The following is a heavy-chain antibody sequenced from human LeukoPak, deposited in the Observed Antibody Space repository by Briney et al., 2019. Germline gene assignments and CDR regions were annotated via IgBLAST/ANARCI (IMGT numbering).Heavy chain of an antibody. D-gene: IGHD2-15*01. Sequence: GGSLRLSCAASGFIFSSHGMNWVRQAPGKGLEWVSYISSSSSTIYYADSVKGRFTISRDNAKNSLYLQMNSLRAEDTAVYYCARVMGGSWYWFDPWGQGTLVTVSS. J-gene: IGHJ5*02. CDR1: GFIFSSHG. CDR2: ISSSSSTI. V-gene: IGHV3-48*01. CDR3: ARVMGGSWYWFDP.